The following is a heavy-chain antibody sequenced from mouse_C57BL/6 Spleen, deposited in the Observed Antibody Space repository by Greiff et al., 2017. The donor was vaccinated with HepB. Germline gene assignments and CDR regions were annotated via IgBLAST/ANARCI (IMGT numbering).Heavy chain of an antibody. J-gene: IGHJ3*01. CDR2: IDPSDSYT. CDR1: GYTFTSYW. CDR3: ARLLYGSSYRFAY. V-gene: IGHV1-50*01. Sequence: QQSCKASGYTFTSYWMQWVKQRPGQGLEWIGEIDPSDSYTNYNQKFKGKATLTVDTSSSTAYMQLSSLTSEDSAVYYCARLLYGSSYRFAYWGQGTLVTVSA. D-gene: IGHD1-1*01.